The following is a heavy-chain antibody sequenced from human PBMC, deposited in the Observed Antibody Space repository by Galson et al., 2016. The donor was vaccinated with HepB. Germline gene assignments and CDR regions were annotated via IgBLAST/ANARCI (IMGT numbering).Heavy chain of an antibody. CDR2: INSDGSST. J-gene: IGHJ2*01. V-gene: IGHV3-74*01. CDR1: GFTFSSYW. CDR3: ARASLHMVRGVSQWYFDL. Sequence: SLRLSCAASGFTFSSYWMHWVRQAPGKGLVWVSRINSDGSSTSYADSVTGRVTISRDNAKNTLYLQMNSLRAEDTAVYYCARASLHMVRGVSQWYFDLWGRGTLVTVSS. D-gene: IGHD3-10*01.